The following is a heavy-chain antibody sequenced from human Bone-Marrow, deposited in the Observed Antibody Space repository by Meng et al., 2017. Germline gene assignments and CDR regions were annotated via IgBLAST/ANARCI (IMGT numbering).Heavy chain of an antibody. J-gene: IGHJ4*02. V-gene: IGHV3-53*02. CDR1: GFSVSSSY. Sequence: GQLVETGGGLIQPGGSLGLSCAASGFSVSSSYMSWVRQAPGKGPEWVSVIYSGGTTYYADSVKGRFTISRDNSRNTLYLQVNSLRAEDTAVYYCNWNDFGDYWGQGALVTVSS. D-gene: IGHD1-1*01. CDR2: IYSGGTT. CDR3: NWNDFGDY.